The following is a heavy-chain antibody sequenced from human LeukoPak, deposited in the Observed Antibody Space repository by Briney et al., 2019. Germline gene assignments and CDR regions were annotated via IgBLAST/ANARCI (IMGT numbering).Heavy chain of an antibody. V-gene: IGHV3-53*01. D-gene: IGHD3-22*01. Sequence: GGSLRLSCAASGFTVSSSYMSWVRQAPGKGLEWVSVIYSGGSTYYADSVKGRFTISRDNSKNTLYLQMNSLRAEDTAVYYCARAPFDSSGYYYDFYYYFMDVWGKGTTVTVSS. CDR3: ARAPFDSSGYYYDFYYYFMDV. CDR2: IYSGGST. J-gene: IGHJ6*03. CDR1: GFTVSSSY.